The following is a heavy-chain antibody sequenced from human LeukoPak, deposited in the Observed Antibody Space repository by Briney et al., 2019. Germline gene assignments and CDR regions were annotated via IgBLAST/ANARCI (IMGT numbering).Heavy chain of an antibody. CDR3: ARGSILGYCSSTSCYVWFDP. J-gene: IGHJ5*02. CDR2: INHSGST. CDR1: GGSFSGYY. D-gene: IGHD2-2*01. Sequence: PSETLSLTCAVYGGSFSGYYWSWIRQPPGKGLEWIGEINHSGSTNYNPSLKSRVTISVDTSKNQFSLKLSSVTAADTAVYYCARGSILGYCSSTSCYVWFDPWGQGTLVTVSS. V-gene: IGHV4-34*01.